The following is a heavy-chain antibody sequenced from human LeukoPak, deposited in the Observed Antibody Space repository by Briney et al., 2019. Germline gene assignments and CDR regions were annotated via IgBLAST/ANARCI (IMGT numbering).Heavy chain of an antibody. CDR3: ARGLYCSGNSCYMGGNWFDP. J-gene: IGHJ5*02. V-gene: IGHV1-8*03. CDR1: EYTFTSSE. Sequence: ASVKVSCKASEYTFTSSEINWVRQATGQGLEWTGWISPNSGNTAYAQKFQGRVTITRNTSISTVYMELSSLRSEDTAVYYCARGLYCSGNSCYMGGNWFDPWGQGTLVTVSS. D-gene: IGHD2-2*02. CDR2: ISPNSGNT.